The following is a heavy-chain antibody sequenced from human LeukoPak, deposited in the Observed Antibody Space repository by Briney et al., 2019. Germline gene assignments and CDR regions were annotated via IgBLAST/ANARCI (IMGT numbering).Heavy chain of an antibody. D-gene: IGHD6-25*01. J-gene: IGHJ3*02. V-gene: IGHV3-30*02. CDR3: AKQGRIAASKAYVDDAFDI. CDR1: GFTFSSYG. CDR2: IRYDGSNI. Sequence: PGGSLRLSCAASGFTFSSYGMHWIRQAPGKGLEWVSFIRYDGSNIYYADSVKGRFTISRDNSKNTLYLQMNSLRAEDTAVYYCAKQGRIAASKAYVDDAFDIWGQGTMVTVSS.